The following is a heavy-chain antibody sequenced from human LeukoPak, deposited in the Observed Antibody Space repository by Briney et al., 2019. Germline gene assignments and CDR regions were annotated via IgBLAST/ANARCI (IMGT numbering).Heavy chain of an antibody. CDR3: ARPYDFWSGYLKG. J-gene: IGHJ4*02. CDR2: IYSGGST. Sequence: GGSLRLSCAASGFTVSSNYMSWVRQAPVKGLEWVSVIYSGGSTYYADSVKGRFTISRDNSKNTLYLQMNSLRAEDTAVYYCARPYDFWSGYLKGWGQGTLVTVSS. CDR1: GFTVSSNY. V-gene: IGHV3-53*05. D-gene: IGHD3-3*01.